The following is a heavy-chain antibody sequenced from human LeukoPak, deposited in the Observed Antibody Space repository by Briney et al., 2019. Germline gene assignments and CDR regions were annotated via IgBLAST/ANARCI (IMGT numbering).Heavy chain of an antibody. Sequence: GGSLRLSCAASEFTFSSYAMTWVRQAPGKGLEWVSGISAGGGTTYYADSVKGRLSISRDNSKITVYLQMNSLRAEDTAVYYCAKDSSGWSHIYMDVWGKGTTVTVFS. D-gene: IGHD6-19*01. CDR3: AKDSSGWSHIYMDV. CDR2: ISAGGGTT. CDR1: EFTFSSYA. V-gene: IGHV3-23*01. J-gene: IGHJ6*03.